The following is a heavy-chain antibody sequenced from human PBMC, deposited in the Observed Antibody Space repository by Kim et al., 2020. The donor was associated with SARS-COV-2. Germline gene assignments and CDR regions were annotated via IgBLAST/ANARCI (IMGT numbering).Heavy chain of an antibody. V-gene: IGHV7-4-1*02. CDR3: ARDWGSARPQDYYYYGMDV. J-gene: IGHJ6*02. Sequence: ASVKVSCKASGYTFTSYAMNWVRQAPGQGLEWMGWINTNTGNPTYAQGFTGRFVFSLDTSVSTAYLQISSLKAEDTAVYYCARDWGSARPQDYYYYGMDVWGQGTTVTVSS. CDR2: INTNTGNP. CDR1: GYTFTSYA. D-gene: IGHD3-16*01.